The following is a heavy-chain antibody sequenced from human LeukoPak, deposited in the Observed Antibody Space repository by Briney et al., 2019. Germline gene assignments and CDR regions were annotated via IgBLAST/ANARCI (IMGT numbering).Heavy chain of an antibody. J-gene: IGHJ4*02. CDR3: ASMVGGHDY. V-gene: IGHV4-34*01. CDR1: GGSFSGYY. CDR2: INHSGST. Sequence: KTSETLSLTCAVYGGSFSGYYWSWIRQPPGKGLEWIGEINHSGSTNYNPSLKSRVTVSVDRSKNQFSLKLSSVTAADTAVYYCASMVGGHDYWGQGTLVTVSS. D-gene: IGHD1-26*01.